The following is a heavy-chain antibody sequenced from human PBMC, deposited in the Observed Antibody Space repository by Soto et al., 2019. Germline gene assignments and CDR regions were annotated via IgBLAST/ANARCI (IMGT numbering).Heavy chain of an antibody. V-gene: IGHV1-69*06. CDR2: IIPIFGTA. D-gene: IGHD3-22*01. CDR3: AREPAKKYYGSSRYHDAFEI. CDR1: GGTFSSYA. Sequence: GASVKVSCKASGGTFSSYAISWVRQAPGQGLEWMGGIIPIFGTANYAQKFQGRVTITADKSTSTAYMELSSLRSEDTGVYYCAREPAKKYYGSSRYHDAFEIWGQGTMGTVSS. J-gene: IGHJ3*02.